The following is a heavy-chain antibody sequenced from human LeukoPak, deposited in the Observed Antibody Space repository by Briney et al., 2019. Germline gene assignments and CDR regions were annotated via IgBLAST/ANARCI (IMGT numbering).Heavy chain of an antibody. V-gene: IGHV1-69*13. CDR2: IIPIFGTA. CDR1: GGTFSSYA. CDR3: ARPPEEIRTMDRGPNPDAFDI. J-gene: IGHJ3*02. Sequence: SVKVSCKASGGTFSSYAISWVRQAPGQGLEWMGGIIPIFGTANYAQKFQGRVTITADESTSTAYMELSSLRSEDTAVYYCARPPEEIRTMDRGPNPDAFDIWGRGTMVTVSS. D-gene: IGHD3-10*01.